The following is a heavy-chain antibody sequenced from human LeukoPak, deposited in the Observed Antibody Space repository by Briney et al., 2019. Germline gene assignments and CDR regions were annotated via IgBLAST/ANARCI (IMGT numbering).Heavy chain of an antibody. CDR2: IYSGGST. Sequence: GGSLSLSCAASGFIFSGDFMSWVRQAPGKGLEWVSVIYSGGSTYYADSVKGRFTISRDNSKNTLYLQMNSLRAEDTAVYYCARDREAEQWLVGGFDYWGQGTLVTVSS. CDR3: ARDREAEQWLVGGFDY. D-gene: IGHD6-19*01. CDR1: GFIFSGDF. J-gene: IGHJ4*02. V-gene: IGHV3-53*01.